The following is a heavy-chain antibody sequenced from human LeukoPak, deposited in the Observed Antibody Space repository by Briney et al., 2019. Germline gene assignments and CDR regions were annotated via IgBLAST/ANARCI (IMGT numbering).Heavy chain of an antibody. J-gene: IGHJ4*02. CDR3: ATGGAYEFRDDY. V-gene: IGHV1-69*13. Sequence: ASVKVSCKASGGSFTSYGISWVRQAPGQGLEWMGKIIPIYGRANYGQKFQGRVTITADESTTTSYMELSSLTAEDMAVYYCATGGAYEFRDDYWGQGTLVTVSS. CDR2: IIPIYGRA. D-gene: IGHD3-3*01. CDR1: GGSFTSYG.